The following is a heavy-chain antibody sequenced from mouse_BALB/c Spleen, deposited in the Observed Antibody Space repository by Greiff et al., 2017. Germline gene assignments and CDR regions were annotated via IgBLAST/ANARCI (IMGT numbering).Heavy chain of an antibody. V-gene: IGHV5-6-3*01. CDR3: ARADGYSRFAY. CDR1: GFTFSSYG. J-gene: IGHJ3*01. CDR2: INSNGGST. D-gene: IGHD2-3*01. Sequence: EVKLVESGGGLVQPGGSLKLSCAASGFTFSSYGMSWVRQTPDKRLELVATINSNGGSTYYPDSVKGRFTISRDNAKNTLYLQMSSLKSEDTAMYYCARADGYSRFAYWGQGTLVTVSA.